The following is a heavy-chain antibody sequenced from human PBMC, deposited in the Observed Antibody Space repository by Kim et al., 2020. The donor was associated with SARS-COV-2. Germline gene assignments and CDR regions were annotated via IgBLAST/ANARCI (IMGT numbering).Heavy chain of an antibody. J-gene: IGHJ2*01. V-gene: IGHV1-18*01. CDR1: GYTFTSYG. CDR3: ARDHCSSTSCYAGWAWYFDL. CDR2: ISAYNGNT. D-gene: IGHD2-2*01. Sequence: ASVKVSCKASGYTFTSYGISWVRQAPGQGLEWMGWISAYNGNTNYAQKLQGRVTMTTDTSTSTAYMELRSLRSDDTAVYYCARDHCSSTSCYAGWAWYFDLWGRGTMVTVSS.